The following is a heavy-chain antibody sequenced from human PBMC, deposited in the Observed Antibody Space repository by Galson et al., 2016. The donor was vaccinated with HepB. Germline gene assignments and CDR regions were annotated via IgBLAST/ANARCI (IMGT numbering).Heavy chain of an antibody. Sequence: SLRLSCAASGFTFNSYWMHWVRPAPGKGLVWVSRISSDGTSIIYADSVKVRFTISRDNAKNTLYLQMNSLRAEDTAVYYCARQQWPRVFDYWGQGTLVTVSP. CDR1: GFTFNSYW. CDR2: ISSDGTSI. J-gene: IGHJ4*02. V-gene: IGHV3-74*01. D-gene: IGHD6-19*01. CDR3: ARQQWPRVFDY.